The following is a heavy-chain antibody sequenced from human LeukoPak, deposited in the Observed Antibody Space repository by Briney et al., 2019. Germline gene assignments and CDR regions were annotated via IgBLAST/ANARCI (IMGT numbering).Heavy chain of an antibody. Sequence: GGSLRLSCAASGFTFSSYGMHWVRQAPGKGLEWVAVIWYDGSNKYYADSVKGRFTISRDNSKNTLYLQMNSLRTEDTAMYYCARNPYGDYSFDYWGQGTLVTVSS. D-gene: IGHD4-17*01. J-gene: IGHJ4*02. CDR1: GFTFSSYG. CDR3: ARNPYGDYSFDY. CDR2: IWYDGSNK. V-gene: IGHV3-33*01.